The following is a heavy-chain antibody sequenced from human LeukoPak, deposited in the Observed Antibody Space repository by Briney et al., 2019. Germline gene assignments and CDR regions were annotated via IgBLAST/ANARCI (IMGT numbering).Heavy chain of an antibody. CDR3: AKVLGIDRVRGVIARSGAFDM. CDR2: ITGSGGST. D-gene: IGHD3-10*01. CDR1: GFTFTSYG. Sequence: GRSLRLSCAPSGFTFTSYGMSWVPQTPGKGHEWVSAITGSGGSTNKAASVKGRFTISRENPKNTLYLQINRLRAQATPVISFAKVLGIDRVRGVIARSGAFDMWGRGTMVSVS. J-gene: IGHJ3*02. V-gene: IGHV3-23*01.